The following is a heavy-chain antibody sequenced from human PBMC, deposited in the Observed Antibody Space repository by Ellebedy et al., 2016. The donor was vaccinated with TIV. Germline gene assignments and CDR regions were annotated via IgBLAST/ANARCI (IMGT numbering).Heavy chain of an antibody. J-gene: IGHJ4*02. Sequence: GESLKISXAASGFTFSDYYMSWIRQAPGKGLEWVANIKQDGSEKYYVDSVKGRFTISRDNAKNSLYLQMNSLRAEDTAVYYCARAERWGGAFDYWGQGTLVTVSS. V-gene: IGHV3-7*03. CDR2: IKQDGSEK. D-gene: IGHD3-16*01. CDR1: GFTFSDYY. CDR3: ARAERWGGAFDY.